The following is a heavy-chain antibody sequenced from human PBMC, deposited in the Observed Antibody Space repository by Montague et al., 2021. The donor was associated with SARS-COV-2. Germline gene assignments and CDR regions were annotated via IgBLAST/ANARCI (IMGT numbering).Heavy chain of an antibody. V-gene: IGHV4-39*01. CDR1: GGSISSSSYY. CDR2: IYYSGST. Sequence: SETLSLTCTVSGGSISSSSYYWGWIRQPPGKGLEWIGSIYYSGSTYYNPSLKSRVTISVDTSKNQFSLKLSSVTAADTAVYFCVRSRAARYFDWTKLDAQVKPYCLGDWGQGTLVTVSS. J-gene: IGHJ4*02. CDR3: VRSRAARYFDWTKLDAQVKPYCLGD. D-gene: IGHD3-9*01.